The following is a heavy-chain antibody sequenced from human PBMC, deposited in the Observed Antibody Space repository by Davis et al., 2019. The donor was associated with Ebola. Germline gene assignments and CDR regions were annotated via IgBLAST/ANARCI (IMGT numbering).Heavy chain of an antibody. V-gene: IGHV3-48*04. CDR2: ISSSGSTI. CDR1: GFTFSSYT. J-gene: IGHJ4*02. D-gene: IGHD1-26*01. Sequence: PGGSLRLSCIASGFTFSSYTMNWVRQAPGKGLEWVSYISSSGSTIYYADSVKGRFTISRDNAKNSLYLQMNSLRAEDTAVYFCSRGATDFDFWGQGTLVTVSS. CDR3: SRGATDFDF.